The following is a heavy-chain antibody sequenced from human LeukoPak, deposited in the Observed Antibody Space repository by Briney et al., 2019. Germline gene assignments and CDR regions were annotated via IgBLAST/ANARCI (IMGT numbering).Heavy chain of an antibody. D-gene: IGHD3-3*01. CDR2: IYTSGST. V-gene: IGHV4-4*07. CDR3: ARITPSPSGVSDAFDI. CDR1: GGSISSYY. Sequence: PSETLSLTCTVSGGSISSYYWSWIRQPAGKGLEWIGRIYTSGSTNYNPSLKSRVTMSVDTSKNQFSLELSSVTAADTAVYYCARITPSPSGVSDAFDIWGQGTMVTVSS. J-gene: IGHJ3*02.